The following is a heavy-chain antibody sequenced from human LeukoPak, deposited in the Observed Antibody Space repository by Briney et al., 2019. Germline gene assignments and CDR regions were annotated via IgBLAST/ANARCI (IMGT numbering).Heavy chain of an antibody. CDR1: GFTVSSNY. V-gene: IGHV3-53*01. D-gene: IGHD2-2*01. CDR2: IYSGGST. J-gene: IGHJ3*02. CDR3: AREPKGYCSSTSCLRGAFDI. Sequence: PGGSLRLSCAASGFTVSSNYMSWVRQAPGKGLEWVSFIYSGGSTYYADSVKGRFTISRDNSKNTLYLQMNSLRAEDTAVYYGAREPKGYCSSTSCLRGAFDIWGQGTMVTVSS.